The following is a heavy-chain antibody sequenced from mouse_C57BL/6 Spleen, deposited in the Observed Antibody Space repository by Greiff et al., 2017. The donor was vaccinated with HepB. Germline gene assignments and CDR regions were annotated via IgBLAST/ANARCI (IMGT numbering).Heavy chain of an antibody. CDR3: ARENSPYFDV. CDR2: ISDGGSYT. J-gene: IGHJ1*03. Sequence: EVKVVESGGGLVKPGGSLKLSCAASGFTFSSYAMSWVRQTPEKRLEWVATISDGGSYTYYPDNVKGRFTISRDNAKNNLYLQMSHLKSEDTAMYYCARENSPYFDVWGTGTTVTVSS. CDR1: GFTFSSYA. V-gene: IGHV5-4*01.